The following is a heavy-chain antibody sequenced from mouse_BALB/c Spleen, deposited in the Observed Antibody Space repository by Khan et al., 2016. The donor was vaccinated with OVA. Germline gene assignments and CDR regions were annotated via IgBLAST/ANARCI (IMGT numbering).Heavy chain of an antibody. CDR2: INTYTGES. J-gene: IGHJ2*01. V-gene: IGHV9-3-1*01. CDR3: TRFHGGY. Sequence: KQSPGKGLKWMGWINTYTGESTYADDFMGRFAFSLETSVSTAYLQINSLKNEDTATYFCTRFHGGYWGQGTTLTVSS.